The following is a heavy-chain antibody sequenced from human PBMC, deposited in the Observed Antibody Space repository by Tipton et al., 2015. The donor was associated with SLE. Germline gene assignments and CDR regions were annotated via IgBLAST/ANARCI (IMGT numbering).Heavy chain of an antibody. J-gene: IGHJ6*02. CDR3: ARDGEQQLDYYYYGMDV. V-gene: IGHV3-7*01. CDR2: IKQDGSEK. CDR1: GFTFSSYW. D-gene: IGHD6-13*01. Sequence: SLRLSCAASGFTFSSYWMSWVRQAPGKGLEWVANIKQDGSEKSYVDSVKGRFTISRDNAKNSLYLQMNSLRAEDTAVYYCARDGEQQLDYYYYGMDVWGQGTTVTVSS.